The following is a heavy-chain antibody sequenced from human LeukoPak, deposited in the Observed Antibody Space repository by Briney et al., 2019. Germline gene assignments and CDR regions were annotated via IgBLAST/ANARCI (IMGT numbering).Heavy chain of an antibody. CDR3: ASIVLDY. CDR2: ISYDGSNK. CDR1: GFTFSSYA. V-gene: IGHV3-30*04. D-gene: IGHD1-26*01. J-gene: IGHJ4*02. Sequence: PGGSLRLSCAASGFTFSSYAMHWVRQAPGKGLEWAAVISYDGSNKYYADSVKGRFTISRDNSKNTLYLQMNSLRAEDTAVYYCASIVLDYWGQGTLVTVSS.